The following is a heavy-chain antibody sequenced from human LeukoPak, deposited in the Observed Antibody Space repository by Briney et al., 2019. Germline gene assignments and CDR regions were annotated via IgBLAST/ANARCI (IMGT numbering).Heavy chain of an antibody. J-gene: IGHJ4*02. D-gene: IGHD2-2*01. V-gene: IGHV3-33*01. Sequence: GTSLRLSCTASGFTFSNYGMHWVRQAPGKGLEWVAVIWYDGSYTYYAESVKGRFTISRHDSKNTLYLQMNSLRAEDTSLYYCARDDCSTTSCLDHWGQGTLVSVSS. CDR2: IWYDGSYT. CDR3: ARDDCSTTSCLDH. CDR1: GFTFSNYG.